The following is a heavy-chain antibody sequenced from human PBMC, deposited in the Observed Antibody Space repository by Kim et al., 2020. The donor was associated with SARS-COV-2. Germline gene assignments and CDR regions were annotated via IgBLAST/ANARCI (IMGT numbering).Heavy chain of an antibody. V-gene: IGHV3-48*02. Sequence: YYADPVKGRFTISRDNAKNSLYLQMNSLRDEDTAVYYCARDGIDTSEMDVWGQGTTVTVSS. CDR3: ARDGIDTSEMDV. J-gene: IGHJ6*02. D-gene: IGHD2-2*02.